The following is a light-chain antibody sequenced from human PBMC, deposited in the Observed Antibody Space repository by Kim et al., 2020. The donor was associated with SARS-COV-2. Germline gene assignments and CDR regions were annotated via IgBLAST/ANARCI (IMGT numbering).Light chain of an antibody. CDR1: HAISDR. Sequence: ASVVDIVTITCRASHAISDRLAWYHQKLGKAPKFLIYKASTLEGGVPSRFSGSVSGTEFTLTINSLQPDDFATYYCQHYNSYSLTFVGGTKVDIK. CDR3: QHYNSYSLT. J-gene: IGKJ4*01. CDR2: KAS. V-gene: IGKV1-5*03.